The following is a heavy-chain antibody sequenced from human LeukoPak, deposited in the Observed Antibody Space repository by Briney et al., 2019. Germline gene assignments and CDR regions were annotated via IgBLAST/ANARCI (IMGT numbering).Heavy chain of an antibody. D-gene: IGHD1-1*01. V-gene: IGHV3-21*01. Sequence: GGSLRLSCAASGFTFSRYGINWVRQAPGEGLEWVSFIDTTTNYIYYADSVKGRFTISSDNAKSSVYLQMNSLRAEDTAVYYCARDSFGWHDRWDYWGQGTLVTVSS. CDR3: ARDSFGWHDRWDY. CDR1: GFTFSRYG. J-gene: IGHJ4*02. CDR2: IDTTTNYI.